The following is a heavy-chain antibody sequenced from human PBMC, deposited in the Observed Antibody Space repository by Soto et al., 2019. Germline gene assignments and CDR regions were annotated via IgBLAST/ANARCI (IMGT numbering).Heavy chain of an antibody. CDR3: ARLVPYGSGSYDFDY. CDR1: GCSISSSSYY. D-gene: IGHD3-10*01. J-gene: IGHJ4*02. Sequence: PSETLSLTCTVSGCSISSSSYYWGWLRQPPGKGLEWIGSIYYSGSTYYNPSLKSRVTISVDTSKNQFSLKLSSVTAADTAVYYCARLVPYGSGSYDFDYWGQGTLVTVSS. CDR2: IYYSGST. V-gene: IGHV4-39*01.